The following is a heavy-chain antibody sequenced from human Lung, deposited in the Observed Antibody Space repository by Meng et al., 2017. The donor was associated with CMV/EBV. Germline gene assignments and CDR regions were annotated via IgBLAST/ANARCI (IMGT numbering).Heavy chain of an antibody. D-gene: IGHD3-10*01. CDR1: GGSIRSTDYY. CDR2: IFYTGNA. J-gene: IGHJ6*02. CDR3: ARDSGGAPYSGMDV. Sequence: SETXSLXXTVSGGSIRSTDYYWGWIRQPPGKGLEWIGNIFYTGNAYRNPSLKSRVTISVDTSKNHFSLKMSSVTAADTGVYYCARDSGGAPYSGMDVWGLGTTVXVSS. V-gene: IGHV4-39*07.